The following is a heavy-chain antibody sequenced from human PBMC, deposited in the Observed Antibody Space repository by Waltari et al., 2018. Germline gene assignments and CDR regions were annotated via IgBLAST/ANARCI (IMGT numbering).Heavy chain of an antibody. Sequence: SGPGLVKPSETLSLTCTVSGGSISSYYWSWIRQPPGKGLEWIGYIYYSGSTNYNPSLKSRVTISVDTSKNQFSLKLSSVTAADTAVYYCARELMYYDFWSGYPSWFDPWGQGTLVTVSS. CDR1: GGSISSYY. J-gene: IGHJ5*02. CDR2: IYYSGST. V-gene: IGHV4-59*01. CDR3: ARELMYYDFWSGYPSWFDP. D-gene: IGHD3-3*01.